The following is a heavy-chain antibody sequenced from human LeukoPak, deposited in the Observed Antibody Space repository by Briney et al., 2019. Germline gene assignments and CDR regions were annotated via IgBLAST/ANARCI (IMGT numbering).Heavy chain of an antibody. Sequence: GESLKISCKVSGYSFTSYWIGWVRQMPGKGLEWMGIIYPGDSDTRYSPSFQGQVTISADKSISTAYLQWSSLKASDTAMYYCARQSSSGHDAFDIWGQGTMVTVSS. J-gene: IGHJ3*02. D-gene: IGHD6-19*01. CDR1: GYSFTSYW. CDR2: IYPGDSDT. V-gene: IGHV5-51*01. CDR3: ARQSSSGHDAFDI.